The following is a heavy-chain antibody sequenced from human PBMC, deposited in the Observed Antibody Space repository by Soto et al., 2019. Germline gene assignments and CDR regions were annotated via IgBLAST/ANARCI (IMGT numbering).Heavy chain of an antibody. CDR2: ISPMFGAA. J-gene: IGHJ4*02. Sequence: QVQLVQSGAEMKKPGSSVKVSCQSSGGTFNTYAMNWVRQAPGQGPEWMGDISPMFGAANYAPKFQGRVTITPDESTGTSYMQLSSLASEDTALYFCAREVQVHTPGFFYRGQGTLVTVSS. CDR1: GGTFNTYA. CDR3: AREVQVHTPGFFY. D-gene: IGHD3-10*01. V-gene: IGHV1-69*19.